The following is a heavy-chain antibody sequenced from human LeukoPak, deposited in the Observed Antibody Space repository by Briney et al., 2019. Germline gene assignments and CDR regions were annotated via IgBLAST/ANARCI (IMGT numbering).Heavy chain of an antibody. D-gene: IGHD3-10*01. J-gene: IGHJ4*02. CDR2: ISSSSSYI. CDR1: GFTFSSYS. CDR3: ASDEGRGYYFDY. V-gene: IGHV3-21*01. Sequence: PGGSLRLSCAASGFTFSSYSMNWVRQAPGKGLEGVSSISSSSSYIYYADSVKGRFTISRDNAKNSLYLQMNSLRAEDTAVYYCASDEGRGYYFDYWGEGTLVTVSS.